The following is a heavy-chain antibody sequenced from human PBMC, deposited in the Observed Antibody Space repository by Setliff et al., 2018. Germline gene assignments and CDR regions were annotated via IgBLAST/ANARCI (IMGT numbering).Heavy chain of an antibody. Sequence: PGESLKISCTGSGYRFTTYWIGWVRQMPGKGLEWMGIVFSGDSDTRYSASFQGQVTMAPDKSINTAYLQWSSLKASDTAMYYCARLGAPASHDSFDIWGQGTMVTVSS. CDR3: ARLGAPASHDSFDI. CDR1: GYRFTTYW. D-gene: IGHD6-25*01. J-gene: IGHJ3*02. V-gene: IGHV5-51*01. CDR2: VFSGDSDT.